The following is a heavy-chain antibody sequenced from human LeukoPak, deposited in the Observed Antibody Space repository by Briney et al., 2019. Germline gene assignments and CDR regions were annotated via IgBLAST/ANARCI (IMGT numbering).Heavy chain of an antibody. V-gene: IGHV4-4*07. Sequence: SETLSLTCTVSGGSISSFYWSWVRQSAGNGLEWIGRVFNGGSTHYNPSLKSRVTISVDTSKNEFSLKLSSVTAADTAVYYCARAGGYLLYFDSWGQGTLATVSS. D-gene: IGHD5-12*01. CDR3: ARAGGYLLYFDS. CDR1: GGSISSFY. J-gene: IGHJ4*02. CDR2: VFNGGST.